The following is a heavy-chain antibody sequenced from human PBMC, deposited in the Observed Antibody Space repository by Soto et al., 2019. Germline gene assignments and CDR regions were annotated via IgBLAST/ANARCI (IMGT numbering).Heavy chain of an antibody. V-gene: IGHV1-18*04. J-gene: IGHJ5*02. D-gene: IGHD6-6*01. Sequence: ASVKVSCKASGYTFTSYGISWVRQAPGQGLEWMGWISAYNGNTNYAQKLQGRVTMTTDTSTSTAYMELRSLRSDDTAMYYCARLYSSSSGDWFDPWGQGTLVTVPQ. CDR2: ISAYNGNT. CDR1: GYTFTSYG. CDR3: ARLYSSSSGDWFDP.